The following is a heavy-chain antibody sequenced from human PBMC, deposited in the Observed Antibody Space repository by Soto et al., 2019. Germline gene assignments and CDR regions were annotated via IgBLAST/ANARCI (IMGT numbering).Heavy chain of an antibody. CDR1: GGSISSSSYY. V-gene: IGHV4-39*01. J-gene: IGHJ6*02. D-gene: IGHD5-18*01. CDR2: IYYSGST. Sequence: SEILSLTCTVSGGSISSSSYYWGWIRQPPGKGLEWIGSIYYSGSTYYNPSLKSRVTISVDTSKNQFSLKLSSVTAADTAVYYCACIFSGGYGYGFYYYGMDVWGQATTVT. CDR3: ACIFSGGYGYGFYYYGMDV.